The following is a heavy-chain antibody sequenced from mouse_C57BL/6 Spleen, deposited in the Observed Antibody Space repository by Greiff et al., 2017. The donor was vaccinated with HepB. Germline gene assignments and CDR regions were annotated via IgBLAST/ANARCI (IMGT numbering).Heavy chain of an antibody. CDR2: INPNNGGT. D-gene: IGHD1-1*01. J-gene: IGHJ4*01. CDR1: GYTFTDYY. Sequence: EVQLQQSGPELVKPGASVKISCKASGYTFTDYYMNWVKQSHGKSLEWIGDINPNNGGTSYNQKFKGKATLTVDKSSSTAYMELRSLTSEDSAVYYCAREDAAVVAPMDYWGQGTSVTVSS. CDR3: AREDAAVVAPMDY. V-gene: IGHV1-26*01.